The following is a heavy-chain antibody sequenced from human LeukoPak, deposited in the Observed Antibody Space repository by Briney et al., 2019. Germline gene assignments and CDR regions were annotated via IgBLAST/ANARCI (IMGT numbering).Heavy chain of an antibody. D-gene: IGHD2-8*01. CDR2: INHSGST. CDR1: GGSFSGYY. J-gene: IGHJ4*02. CDR3: ARGQWHAVCFDY. V-gene: IGHV4-34*01. Sequence: SETLSLTCAVYGGSFSGYYWSWIRQPPGKGLEWIGEINHSGSTNYNPSLKSRVTISVDTSKNQFSLKLSSVTAADTAVYYCARGQWHAVCFDYWGQGTLVTVSS.